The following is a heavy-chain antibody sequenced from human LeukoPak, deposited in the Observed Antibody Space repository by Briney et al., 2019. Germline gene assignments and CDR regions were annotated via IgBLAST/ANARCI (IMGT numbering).Heavy chain of an antibody. Sequence: NTSETLSLTCTVSGGSISNYYWSWIRQPPGKGLEWIGYVYYSGSANYNPSLKSRVTISVDTSKNQFSLKLSSVTAADTAVYYCARGSPVGDYWGRGTLVTVSS. CDR1: GGSISNYY. CDR3: ARGSPVGDY. J-gene: IGHJ4*02. V-gene: IGHV4-59*01. CDR2: VYYSGSA. D-gene: IGHD4-23*01.